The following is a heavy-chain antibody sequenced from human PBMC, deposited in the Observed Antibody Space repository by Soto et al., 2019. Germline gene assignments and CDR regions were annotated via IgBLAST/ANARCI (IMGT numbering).Heavy chain of an antibody. V-gene: IGHV4-34*01. J-gene: IGHJ4*02. CDR1: GGSFSGYY. Sequence: QVQLQQWGAGLLKPSETLSLTCAVYGGSFSGYYWSWIRQPPGKGLEWIGEINHSGSTNYNPSLESRVTISVDKSKNQFSLKLSSVTAADTAVYYCATRTGPPLWGQGTLVTVSS. CDR3: ATRTGPPL. CDR2: INHSGST.